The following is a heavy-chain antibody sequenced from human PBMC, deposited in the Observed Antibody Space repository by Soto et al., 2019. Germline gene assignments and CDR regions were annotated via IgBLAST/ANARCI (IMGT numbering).Heavy chain of an antibody. D-gene: IGHD3-22*01. V-gene: IGHV3-23*01. CDR1: GFTFSSYA. J-gene: IGHJ4*02. Sequence: GGSLRLSCAASGFTFSSYAMSWVRQAPGKGLEWVSAISGSGGSTYYADSVKGRFTISRDNSKNTLYLQMNSLRAEDTAVYYCAKVFGYYYDSSGYYPDYWGQGTLVTVSS. CDR2: ISGSGGST. CDR3: AKVFGYYYDSSGYYPDY.